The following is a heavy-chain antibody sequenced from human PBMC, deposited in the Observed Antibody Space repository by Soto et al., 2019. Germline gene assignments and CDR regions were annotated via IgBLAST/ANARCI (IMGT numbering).Heavy chain of an antibody. J-gene: IGHJ4*02. CDR1: GGSFSGYY. CDR2: INHSGST. V-gene: IGHV4-34*01. D-gene: IGHD3-10*01. Sequence: SETLSLTCAVYGGSFSGYYWSWIRQPPGKGLEWIGEINHSGSTNYNPSLKSRVTISVDTSKNQFSLKLSSVTAADTAVYYCARSGVVRGLLFWAPFDYWGQGTLVTVSS. CDR3: ARSGVVRGLLFWAPFDY.